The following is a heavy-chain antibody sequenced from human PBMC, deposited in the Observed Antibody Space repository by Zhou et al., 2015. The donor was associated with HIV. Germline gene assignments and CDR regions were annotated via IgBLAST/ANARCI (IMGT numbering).Heavy chain of an antibody. Sequence: QVQLVQSGAEVKKPGSSVKVSCKASGGTFGSYAINWVRQAPGRGLEWVGGIIPLFGTTTYAQMLPGRVVITADESTSTAYMELSSLRSEDTAVYYCASTLADSTTSFDLWGRGTLVTVSS. J-gene: IGHJ2*01. V-gene: IGHV1-69*01. CDR3: ASTLADSTTSFDL. CDR2: IIPLFGTT. CDR1: GGTFGSYA. D-gene: IGHD2-2*01.